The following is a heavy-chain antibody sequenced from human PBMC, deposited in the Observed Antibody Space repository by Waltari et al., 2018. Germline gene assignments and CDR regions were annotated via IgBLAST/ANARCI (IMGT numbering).Heavy chain of an antibody. Sequence: EVQLVESGGGLVQPGGSLRLSCAASGFTFSSYWMSWVRQAPGEGMGLVATIKQDGSEKYYVDSVKGRFTISRDKAKNSLYLQMNSLRAEDTAVYYCASTFGVVTNWFDPWGQGTLVTVSS. D-gene: IGHD3-3*01. J-gene: IGHJ5*02. V-gene: IGHV3-7*01. CDR2: IKQDGSEK. CDR1: GFTFSSYW. CDR3: ASTFGVVTNWFDP.